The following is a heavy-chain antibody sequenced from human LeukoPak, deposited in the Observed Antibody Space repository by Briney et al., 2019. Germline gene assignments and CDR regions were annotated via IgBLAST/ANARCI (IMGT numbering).Heavy chain of an antibody. CDR1: GFTFSNYW. CDR2: ISSSSSYI. CDR3: ARDPPDYCGSGIATGY. D-gene: IGHD3-10*01. Sequence: GGSLRLSCAASGFTFSNYWLHWVRQAPGKGLEWVSSISSSSSYIYYADSVKGRFTISRDNAKNSLYLQMNSLRAEDTAVYYCARDPPDYCGSGIATGYWGQGTLVTVSS. V-gene: IGHV3-21*01. J-gene: IGHJ4*02.